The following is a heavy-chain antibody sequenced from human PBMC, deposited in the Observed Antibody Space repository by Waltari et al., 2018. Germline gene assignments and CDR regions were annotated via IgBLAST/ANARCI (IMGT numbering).Heavy chain of an antibody. J-gene: IGHJ4*02. CDR3: ARSKVRFSHLRAFFDY. CDR2: INTSGSTI. CDR1: RFTFSSYE. Sequence: EVQLVESGGGLVQPGGSLRLSCAASRFTFSSYEMNWVRQAPGKGLEWVSYINTSGSTIYYADSVKGRFTISRDNAKNSLYLQMNSLRAEDTAVYYCARSKVRFSHLRAFFDYWGQGTLVTVSS. V-gene: IGHV3-48*03.